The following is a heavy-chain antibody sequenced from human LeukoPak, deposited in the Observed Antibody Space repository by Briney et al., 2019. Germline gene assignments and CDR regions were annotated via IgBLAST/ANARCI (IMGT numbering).Heavy chain of an antibody. V-gene: IGHV1-8*01. CDR2: MNPNSGNT. D-gene: IGHD3-22*01. CDR3: ALLYYDSSGYVVP. CDR1: GYTFTRYD. Sequence: ASVKVSCKASGYTFTRYDINWVRQATGQGLEWMGWMNPNSGNTGYAQKFQGRVTMTRNTSISTAYMELSSLRSEDTAVYYCALLYYDSSGYVVPWGQGTLVTVSS. J-gene: IGHJ5*02.